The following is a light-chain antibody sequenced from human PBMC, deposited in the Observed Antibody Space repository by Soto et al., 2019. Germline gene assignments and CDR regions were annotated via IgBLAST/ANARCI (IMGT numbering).Light chain of an antibody. J-gene: IGKJ5*01. V-gene: IGKV3-15*01. Sequence: IVMPQYPGTLSVSPGERATLSCRASQSVRSNLAWYQQKPGQAPRLLIYGASTRATGIPARFSGSGSGTEFTLTISSLQSEDFAVYYCQQYNNWPPITFGQGTRLEIK. CDR3: QQYNNWPPIT. CDR2: GAS. CDR1: QSVRSN.